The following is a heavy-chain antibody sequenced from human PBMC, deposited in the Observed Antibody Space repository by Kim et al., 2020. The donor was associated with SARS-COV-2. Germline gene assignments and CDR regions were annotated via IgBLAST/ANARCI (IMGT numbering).Heavy chain of an antibody. J-gene: IGHJ5*02. CDR1: GFTFSSYW. CDR3: ARVEGYYDILSPFDP. V-gene: IGHV3-7*01. D-gene: IGHD3-9*01. Sequence: GGSLRLSCAASGFTFSSYWMSWVRQAPGKGLEWVANIKQDGSEKYYVDSVKGRFTISRDNAKNSLYLQMNSLRAEDTAVYYCARVEGYYDILSPFDPWGQGTLVTVSS. CDR2: IKQDGSEK.